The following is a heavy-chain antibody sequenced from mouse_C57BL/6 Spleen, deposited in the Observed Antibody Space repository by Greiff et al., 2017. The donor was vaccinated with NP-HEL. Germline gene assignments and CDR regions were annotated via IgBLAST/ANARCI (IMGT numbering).Heavy chain of an antibody. Sequence: EVKLVESGGGLVQPGGSMKLSCVASGFTFSNYWMNWVRQSPEKGLEWVAQIRLKSDNYATHYAESVKGRFTISRDDSKSSVYLQMNNLRAEDTGIYYYTAPGFSYYFDYWGQGTTLTVSS. CDR1: GFTFSNYW. V-gene: IGHV6-3*01. CDR2: IRLKSDNYAT. J-gene: IGHJ2*01. CDR3: TAPGFSYYFDY.